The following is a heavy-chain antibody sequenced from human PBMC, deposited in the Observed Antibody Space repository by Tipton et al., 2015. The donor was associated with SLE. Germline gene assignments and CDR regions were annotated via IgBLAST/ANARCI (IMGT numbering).Heavy chain of an antibody. CDR3: ARPPTYCGGDCYSFFDY. CDR2: IYYSGST. V-gene: IGHV4-61*01. D-gene: IGHD2-21*02. J-gene: IGHJ4*02. Sequence: TLSLTCTVSGGSVSSGSYYWSWIRQPPGKGLEWIGYIYYSGSTNYNPSLKSRVTISVDTSKNQFSLKLSSVTAADTAVYYCARPPTYCGGDCYSFFDYWGQGTLVTVSS. CDR1: GGSVSSGSYY.